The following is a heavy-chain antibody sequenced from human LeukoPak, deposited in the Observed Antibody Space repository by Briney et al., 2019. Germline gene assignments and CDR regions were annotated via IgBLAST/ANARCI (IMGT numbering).Heavy chain of an antibody. CDR1: GYSISSGYY. CDR3: ARVDSSGYGAFDY. J-gene: IGHJ4*02. D-gene: IGHD3-22*01. Sequence: PSETLSLTCTVSGYSISSGYYWGWIRQPPGKGLEWIGSIYHSGSTYYNPSLKSRVTISVDTSKNQFSLRLSSVTAADTAVYYCARVDSSGYGAFDYWGQGTLVTVSS. V-gene: IGHV4-38-2*02. CDR2: IYHSGST.